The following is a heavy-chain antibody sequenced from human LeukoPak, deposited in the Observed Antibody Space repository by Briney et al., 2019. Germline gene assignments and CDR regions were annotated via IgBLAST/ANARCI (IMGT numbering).Heavy chain of an antibody. V-gene: IGHV3-15*01. CDR1: GFTFSNAW. CDR2: IKSKTDGGTT. J-gene: IGHJ4*02. D-gene: IGHD3-3*01. Sequence: GGSLRLSCAASGFTFSNAWMSWVRQAPGKGLEWVGRIKSKTDGGTTDYAAPVKGRFTISRDDSKNTLYLQMNSLKTEDTAVYYCTTLLYYDFWSGSPGFFDYWGQGTLVTVSS. CDR3: TTLLYYDFWSGSPGFFDY.